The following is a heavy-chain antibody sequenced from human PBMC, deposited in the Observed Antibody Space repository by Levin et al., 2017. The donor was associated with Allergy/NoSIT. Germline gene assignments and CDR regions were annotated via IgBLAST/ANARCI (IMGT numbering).Heavy chain of an antibody. J-gene: IGHJ4*02. Sequence: GESLKISCRASGSSFTGYGMNWVRQAPGQGLEWMGWINTNTGSPTYAQGFTGRFVFSLDTSVSTAYLRISSLKAEDTAVYYCARGGLSRLWFRELYYWGQGTLVTVSS. V-gene: IGHV7-4-1*02. CDR1: GSSFTGYG. D-gene: IGHD3-10*01. CDR3: ARGGLSRLWFRELYY. CDR2: INTNTGSP.